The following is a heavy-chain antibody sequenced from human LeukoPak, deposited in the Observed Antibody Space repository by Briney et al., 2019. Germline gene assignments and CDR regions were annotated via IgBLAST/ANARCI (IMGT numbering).Heavy chain of an antibody. CDR1: GDSIDSYY. V-gene: IGHV4-59*08. CDR3: ARWEILGASLGWFDP. CDR2: IYSSGSS. J-gene: IGHJ5*02. D-gene: IGHD1-26*01. Sequence: SETLSLTCTVSGDSIDSYYWTWIRQAPGKRLEWIGGIYSSGSSNYNPSLKSRVTTSVDTSKNQFSLKLSSVTAADTAVYYCARWEILGASLGWFDPWGPGTLVTVSS.